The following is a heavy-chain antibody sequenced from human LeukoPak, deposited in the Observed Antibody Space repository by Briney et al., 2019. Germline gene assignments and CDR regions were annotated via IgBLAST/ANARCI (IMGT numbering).Heavy chain of an antibody. CDR3: ARDTLLYGNSPDAFDI. Sequence: GGSLRLSCAASGFTFSTYEMNWVRRAPGKGMEWVSYIGSSGSTVYYGDSVKGRFTISRDNAKNSLYLQMNSLRDEDTAVYYCARDTLLYGNSPDAFDIWGQGTTVTVSS. CDR1: GFTFSTYE. V-gene: IGHV3-48*03. J-gene: IGHJ3*02. D-gene: IGHD4-23*01. CDR2: IGSSGSTV.